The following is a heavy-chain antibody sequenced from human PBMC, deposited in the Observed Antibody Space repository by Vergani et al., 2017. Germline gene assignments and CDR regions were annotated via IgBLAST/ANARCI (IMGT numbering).Heavy chain of an antibody. CDR3: ARDGWELLDYFYYMDV. D-gene: IGHD1-26*01. CDR2: ISARYPST. V-gene: IGHV3-23*01. Sequence: EVQLLQSGGGVIQPGGSVRLSCAASGFTFSACPMTWVRQAPGKGLEWVSAISARYPSTYYADSVKGRFTISRDNSKNTLYLQMDSLRAEDTAVYYCARDGWELLDYFYYMDVWGK. J-gene: IGHJ6*03. CDR1: GFTFSACP.